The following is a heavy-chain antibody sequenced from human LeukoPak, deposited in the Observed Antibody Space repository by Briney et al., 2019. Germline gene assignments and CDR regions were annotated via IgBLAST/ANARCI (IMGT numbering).Heavy chain of an antibody. CDR1: GFIFSNYG. Sequence: PGGSLRLSCAASGFIFSNYGMHWVRQAPGKGLEWVAVIPYDGSNKNYADSVKGRFTISRDSSKNTLYLQMNSLRVEDTAVYYCAKDWAPYCGGDCYFNYWGQGTLVTVSS. CDR3: AKDWAPYCGGDCYFNY. J-gene: IGHJ4*02. V-gene: IGHV3-30*18. CDR2: IPYDGSNK. D-gene: IGHD2-21*02.